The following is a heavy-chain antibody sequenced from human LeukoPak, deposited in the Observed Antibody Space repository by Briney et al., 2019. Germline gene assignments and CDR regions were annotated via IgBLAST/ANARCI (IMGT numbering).Heavy chain of an antibody. CDR2: IIPIFGTA. Sequence: VASVKVSCKASGGTFSSYAISWVRQAPGQGLEWMGGIIPIFGTANYAQKFQGRVTITADKSTSTAYMELSSLRSEDTAVYYCARDVWFGELLYHQPTYGWKDWFDPWGQGTLVTVSS. D-gene: IGHD3-10*01. J-gene: IGHJ5*02. CDR1: GGTFSSYA. CDR3: ARDVWFGELLYHQPTYGWKDWFDP. V-gene: IGHV1-69*06.